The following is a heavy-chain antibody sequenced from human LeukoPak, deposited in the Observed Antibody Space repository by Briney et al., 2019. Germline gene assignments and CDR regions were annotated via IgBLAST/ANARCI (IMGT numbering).Heavy chain of an antibody. Sequence: ASVTVSCTVSGYTLTELSMHWVRQAPGKGLEWMGGFDPEDGETIYAQKFQGRVTMTEDTSTDTAYMELSSLRSEDTAVYYCATYYYDSSGQVGFFDPWGQGTLVTVSS. D-gene: IGHD3-22*01. CDR1: GYTLTELS. J-gene: IGHJ5*02. CDR3: ATYYYDSSGQVGFFDP. CDR2: FDPEDGET. V-gene: IGHV1-24*01.